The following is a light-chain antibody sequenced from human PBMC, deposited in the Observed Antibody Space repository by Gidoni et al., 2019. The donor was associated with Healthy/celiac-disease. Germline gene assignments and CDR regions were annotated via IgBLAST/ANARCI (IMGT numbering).Light chain of an antibody. CDR1: QSISSY. J-gene: IGKJ4*01. V-gene: IGKV1-39*01. CDR3: QQSYSTPPLT. CDR2: AAS. Sequence: DPVTITCRASQSISSYLNWYQQKPGKAPKLLIYAASSLQSGVPSRFSGSGSGTDFTLTISSRQPEDFATYYCQQSYSTPPLTFXGXTKVEIK.